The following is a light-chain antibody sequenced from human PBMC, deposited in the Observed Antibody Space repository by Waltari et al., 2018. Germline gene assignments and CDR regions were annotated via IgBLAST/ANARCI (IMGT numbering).Light chain of an antibody. CDR2: DVS. V-gene: IGLV2-11*01. CDR3: SSYAGSNTFL. J-gene: IGLJ2*01. Sequence: QAALTQPPSMSGSPGQSVTISCTGTSSDIGGSNRVSWYQQHPGKAHKLMIYDVSQRPSGVSDRFSGSKSGNTASLTSSGLQAEDEADYYCSSYAGSNTFLFGGGTRLTVL. CDR1: SSDIGGSNR.